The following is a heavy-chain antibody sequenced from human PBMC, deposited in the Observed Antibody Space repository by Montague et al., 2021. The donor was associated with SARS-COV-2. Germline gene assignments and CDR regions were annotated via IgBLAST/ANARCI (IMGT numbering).Heavy chain of an antibody. D-gene: IGHD3-10*01. CDR2: IHHGGST. CDR1: GGSFSTYT. V-gene: IGHV4-34*01. CDR3: AGLGDGVVPSPILGVGPYYSYYYIDV. J-gene: IGHJ6*03. Sequence: SETLSLTCAVHGGSFSTYTWNWIRQPPGKGLEWIGEIHHGGSTNYNPSLKIRVTISADTSTNQFSLKLTSVAAADTAVYYCAGLGDGVVPSPILGVGPYYSYYYIDVWGKGTKVTVSS.